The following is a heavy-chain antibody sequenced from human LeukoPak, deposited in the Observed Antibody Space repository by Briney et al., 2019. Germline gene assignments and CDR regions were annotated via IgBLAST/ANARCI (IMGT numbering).Heavy chain of an antibody. D-gene: IGHD3-22*01. CDR2: ITSSSIYI. CDR1: GFTFSSYS. V-gene: IGHV3-21*01. Sequence: GGSLRLSCAASGFTFSSYSMNWVRQAPGKGLEWVSSITSSSIYIYYADSLKGRFTISRDNAKNSLYQQMNSLRAEDTAVYYCAREHYYDSSGYPYYFDYWGQGTLVTVSS. J-gene: IGHJ4*02. CDR3: AREHYYDSSGYPYYFDY.